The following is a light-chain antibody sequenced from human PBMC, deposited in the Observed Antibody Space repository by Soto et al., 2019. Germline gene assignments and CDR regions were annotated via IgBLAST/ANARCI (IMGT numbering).Light chain of an antibody. V-gene: IGKV1D-16*01. CDR2: AAS. CDR1: QGISSW. J-gene: IGKJ4*01. CDR3: QQYHTYPLS. Sequence: DLQMTQSPSSLSASVGDRVSITCRASQGISSWVAWYQKKPGKGPKSLIFAASSLQSGVSSRFSASGSGTDFTLTINSLQPEDSATYYCQQYHTYPLSFGGGTKVEIK.